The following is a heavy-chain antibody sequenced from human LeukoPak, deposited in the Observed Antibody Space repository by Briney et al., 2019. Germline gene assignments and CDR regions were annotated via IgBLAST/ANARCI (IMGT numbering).Heavy chain of an antibody. D-gene: IGHD3-10*01. CDR2: INPNSGGT. V-gene: IGHV1-2*02. Sequence: ASVKVSCKASGYTFTGYYMHWVRQAPGQGLEWMGWINPNSGGTNYAQKFQGRVTMTRDTSISTAYMELSRLGSDDTAVYYCAKTMVRGVKGQGAFDIWGQGTMVTVSS. CDR3: AKTMVRGVKGQGAFDI. J-gene: IGHJ3*02. CDR1: GYTFTGYY.